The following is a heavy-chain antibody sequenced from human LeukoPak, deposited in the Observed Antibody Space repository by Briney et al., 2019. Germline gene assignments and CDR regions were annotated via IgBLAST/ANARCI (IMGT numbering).Heavy chain of an antibody. CDR2: IDYDGSTT. Sequence: PGGSLRLSCAASGFTFSSYGMHWVRQAPGKGLVWVSRIDYDGSTTTYADSVKGRFTISRDNAKNTLYLQMNSLRAEDTAVYYCAELGITMIGGVWGKGTTVTISS. J-gene: IGHJ6*04. V-gene: IGHV3-74*01. CDR1: GFTFSSYG. D-gene: IGHD3-10*02. CDR3: AELGITMIGGV.